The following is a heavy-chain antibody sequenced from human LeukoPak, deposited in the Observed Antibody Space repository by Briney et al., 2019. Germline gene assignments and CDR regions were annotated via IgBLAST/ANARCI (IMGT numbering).Heavy chain of an antibody. D-gene: IGHD6-19*01. V-gene: IGHV4-59*01. CDR2: MHYSGRT. CDR3: ARTIEVAGPLDY. CDR1: GGSFSGYF. Sequence: PSETLSLTCAVYGGSFSGYFWTWFRQPPGKGLEWIGYMHYSGRTNYNPSLKSRVAISGDTSKNQFSLKVTSVTAADTAVYFCARTIEVAGPLDYWGQGTLVTVSS. J-gene: IGHJ4*02.